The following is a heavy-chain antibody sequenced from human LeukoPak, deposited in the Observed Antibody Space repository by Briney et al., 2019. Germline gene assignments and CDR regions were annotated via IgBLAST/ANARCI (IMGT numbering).Heavy chain of an antibody. CDR2: ISAYNGNT. CDR1: GYTFISYG. Sequence: GASVKVSCKASGYTFISYGISWVRQAPGQGLEWMGWISAYNGNTNYAQKLQGRVTMTTDTSTSTAYMELRSLRSDDTAVYYCARGLFPFGDYHHDWYFDLWGRGTLVTVSS. J-gene: IGHJ2*01. D-gene: IGHD4-17*01. V-gene: IGHV1-18*01. CDR3: ARGLFPFGDYHHDWYFDL.